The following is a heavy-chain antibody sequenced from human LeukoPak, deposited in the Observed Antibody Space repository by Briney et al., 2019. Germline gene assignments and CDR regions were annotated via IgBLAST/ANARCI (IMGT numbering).Heavy chain of an antibody. CDR1: TLSPATIC. CDR3: AQECVDSTGYYYVPNWFDP. CDR2: IKQDGSAK. D-gene: IGHD3-22*01. Sequence: PARSRTLACLPSTLSPATICTRCDRQAPGKGMEWVANIKQDGSAKYYVDTVKGRFTISRENAKNSLYLHMNCLRADDTAVYYWAQECVDSTGYYYVPNWFDPWGQGALVTVSS. J-gene: IGHJ5*02. V-gene: IGHV3-7*01.